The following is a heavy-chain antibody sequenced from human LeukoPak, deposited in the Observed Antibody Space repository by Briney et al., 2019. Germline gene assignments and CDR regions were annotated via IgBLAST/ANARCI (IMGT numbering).Heavy chain of an antibody. CDR1: GFSIAPYW. V-gene: IGHV3-74*01. Sequence: PGGSLRLSCAASGFSIAPYWMHWVRQAPGKGLVWVSRLNGDGARTNYADSVKGRFTISRDSAENTVYLHMNSLRAEDTAVYYCAREVEVTAGRQTDAFDIWGQGTRITVSS. CDR2: LNGDGART. CDR3: AREVEVTAGRQTDAFDI. J-gene: IGHJ3*02. D-gene: IGHD3-10*01.